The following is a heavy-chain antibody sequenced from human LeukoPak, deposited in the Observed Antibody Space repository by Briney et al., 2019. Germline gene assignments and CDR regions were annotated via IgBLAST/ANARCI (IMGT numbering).Heavy chain of an antibody. CDR2: ISASGGNT. Sequence: GGSLRLSCAVSEFTFSSSAMQWVRQAPGKGLEWVSGISASGGNTWYADSVKGRFTISRDNSKNTLYLQRHSLRAEDTAVYYCAKNVSARGPPYALAVWGQGTTVTVSS. J-gene: IGHJ6*02. V-gene: IGHV3-23*01. CDR3: AKNVSARGPPYALAV. D-gene: IGHD2/OR15-2a*01. CDR1: EFTFSSSA.